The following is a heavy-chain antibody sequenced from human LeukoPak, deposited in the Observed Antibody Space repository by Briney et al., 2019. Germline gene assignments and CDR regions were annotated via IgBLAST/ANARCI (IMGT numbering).Heavy chain of an antibody. CDR3: ARSLYYYDSSGYYEDDAFDI. V-gene: IGHV4-34*01. CDR2: INHSGST. D-gene: IGHD3-22*01. CDR1: GGSFSGYY. J-gene: IGHJ3*02. Sequence: ASETLSLTCAVYGGSFSGYYWSWIRQPPGKGLEWIGEINHSGSTNYNPSLESRVTISVDTSKNQFSLKLSSVTAADTAVYYCARSLYYYDSSGYYEDDAFDIWGQGTMVTVSS.